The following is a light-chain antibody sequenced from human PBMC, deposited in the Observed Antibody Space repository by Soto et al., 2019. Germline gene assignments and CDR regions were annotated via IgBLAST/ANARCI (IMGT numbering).Light chain of an antibody. J-gene: IGLJ1*01. CDR1: SSDVGGYNY. CDR3: SSYAGSNNFGV. CDR2: EVS. Sequence: QSVLTQHPSASRSPGQSVTISCTGTSSDVGGYNYVSWYQQHPGKAPKLMIYEVSKRPSGVPDRFSGSKSDNTASLTVSGLQAEDEADYYCSSYAGSNNFGVFGTGT. V-gene: IGLV2-8*02.